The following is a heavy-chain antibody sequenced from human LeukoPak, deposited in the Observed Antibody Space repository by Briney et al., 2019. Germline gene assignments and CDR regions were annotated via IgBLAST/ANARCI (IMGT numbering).Heavy chain of an antibody. CDR3: ARDRSGYSLVPSSKYNYYYMDV. CDR2: ISSSSTI. Sequence: GGSLRLSCAASGFTFSSYSMNWVRQAPGKGLEWVSYISSSSTIYYADSVKGRFTISRDNAKNSLFLQMNSLRAEDTAVYYCARDRSGYSLVPSSKYNYYYMDVWGKGTTVTVSS. V-gene: IGHV3-48*04. J-gene: IGHJ6*03. D-gene: IGHD3-3*01. CDR1: GFTFSSYS.